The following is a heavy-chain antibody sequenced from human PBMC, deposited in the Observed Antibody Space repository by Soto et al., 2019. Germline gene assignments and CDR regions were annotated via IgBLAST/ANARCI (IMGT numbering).Heavy chain of an antibody. CDR1: GGSFSNYY. CDR2: INYSGST. Sequence: SETLSLTCAVYGGSFSNYYWNWIRQPPGKGLEWIGEINYSGSTDYNPSLKSRVTMSVDMSKNQFSLKLTSVTAADTAVYYCARVGRYTSGWYLDYLDYWGQGTLVTVSS. J-gene: IGHJ4*02. V-gene: IGHV4-34*01. CDR3: ARVGRYTSGWYLDYLDY. D-gene: IGHD6-19*01.